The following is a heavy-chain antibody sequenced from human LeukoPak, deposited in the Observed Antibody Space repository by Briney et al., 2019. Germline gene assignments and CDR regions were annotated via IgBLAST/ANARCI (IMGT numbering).Heavy chain of an antibody. D-gene: IGHD3-22*01. CDR3: ARDSGYYYVSSGELDS. V-gene: IGHV1-2*02. CDR2: INPNSGDT. Sequence: GASVKVSCKSSGYTFTDYYIHWVRQAPGQGLEWMGWINPNSGDTKYAWKFQGRVTMTRDTSISTAYVELNRLRSDDSAVYFCARDSGYYYVSSGELDSWGQGTLVTVSS. CDR1: GYTFTDYY. J-gene: IGHJ4*02.